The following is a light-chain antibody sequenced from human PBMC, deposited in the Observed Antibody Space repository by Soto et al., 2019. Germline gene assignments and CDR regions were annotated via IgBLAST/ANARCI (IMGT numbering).Light chain of an antibody. CDR2: GAS. J-gene: IGKJ4*01. CDR3: QQYGSSPSALT. V-gene: IGKV3-20*01. CDR1: QSVSSGF. Sequence: EIVLTQSPGILSLSPGERATLSCRASQSVSSGFLDWYQQKPGQAPRLLIYGASSRATGIPDRFSGSGSGTDFTLTISRLEPEDVAVYYCQQYGSSPSALTFGGGTKVEIK.